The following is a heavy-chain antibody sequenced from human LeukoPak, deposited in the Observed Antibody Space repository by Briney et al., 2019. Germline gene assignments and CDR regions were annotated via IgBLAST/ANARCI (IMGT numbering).Heavy chain of an antibody. Sequence: GGSLRLSCAASGFTFSSYWMHWVRQAPGKGLVWVSRINSDGSSTSYADSVKGRFTISRDNAKNTLYLQMNSLRAEDTAVYYCALLAAPLIAAAGTDYYYGMDVWGQGTTVTVSS. J-gene: IGHJ6*02. CDR2: INSDGSST. CDR3: ALLAAPLIAAAGTDYYYGMDV. D-gene: IGHD6-13*01. CDR1: GFTFSSYW. V-gene: IGHV3-74*01.